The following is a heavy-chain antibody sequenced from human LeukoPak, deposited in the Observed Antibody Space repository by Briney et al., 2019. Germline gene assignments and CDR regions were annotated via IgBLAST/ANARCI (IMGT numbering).Heavy chain of an antibody. CDR3: TRDSGADRRYFDL. CDR2: IDGDGATT. J-gene: IGHJ2*01. CDR1: GFTFNSYL. D-gene: IGHD7-27*01. V-gene: IGHV3-74*01. Sequence: GGSLRLSCAASGFTFNSYLMSWVRQAPGKGLVWVSRIDGDGATTSYEDSVKGRFTISRDNANNMVYLEMNSLRVEDTAMYYCTRDSGADRRYFDLWGRGTLVTVSS.